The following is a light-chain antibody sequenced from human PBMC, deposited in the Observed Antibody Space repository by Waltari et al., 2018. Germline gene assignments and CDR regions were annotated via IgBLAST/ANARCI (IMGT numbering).Light chain of an antibody. CDR1: QSVLHSSNNKNY. V-gene: IGKV4-1*01. CDR2: CAS. CDR3: QQYLRAPYT. J-gene: IGKJ2*01. Sequence: DLVMTQSPDSLAVSLGERPTINCQSSQSVLHSSNNKNYLAWYQQKPRQPPKLLIYCASTRDSGVPDRFSGSGSGTDFTLTISSLQAEDVAVYYCQQYLRAPYTFGQGTKLEIK.